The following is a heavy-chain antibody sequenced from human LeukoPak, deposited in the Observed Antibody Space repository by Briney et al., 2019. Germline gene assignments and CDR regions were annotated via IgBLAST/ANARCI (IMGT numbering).Heavy chain of an antibody. CDR1: GFTFSYHG. D-gene: IGHD5-18*01. Sequence: HTGGSLRLSCAASGFTFSYHGMHWVRQAPGQGLEWVTFIRYDGSNKYYADSVKGRFTISRDNSKNTLYLQMNSLRTEDTAVYYCAKALNSYGSFDYWGQGTLVTVSS. V-gene: IGHV3-30*02. CDR3: AKALNSYGSFDY. CDR2: IRYDGSNK. J-gene: IGHJ4*02.